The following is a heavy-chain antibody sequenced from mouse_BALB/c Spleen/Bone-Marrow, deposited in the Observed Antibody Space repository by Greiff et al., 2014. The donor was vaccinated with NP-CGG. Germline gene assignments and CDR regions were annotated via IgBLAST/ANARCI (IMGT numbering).Heavy chain of an antibody. D-gene: IGHD2-1*01. J-gene: IGHJ4*01. CDR1: GYGFSSYW. Sequence: VQLQQSGAELVRPGSSVKISCKASGYGFSSYWMNWVKQRPGQGLEWIGQIYPGDGDTNYNGKFKGKATLTADKSSSTAYMQVSSLTSEDSAVYFCARVYYGNLDYWGQGTSVTVSS. CDR2: IYPGDGDT. CDR3: ARVYYGNLDY. V-gene: IGHV1-80*01.